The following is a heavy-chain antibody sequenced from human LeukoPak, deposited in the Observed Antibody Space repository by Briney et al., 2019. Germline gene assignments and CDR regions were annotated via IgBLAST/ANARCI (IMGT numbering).Heavy chain of an antibody. Sequence: PSETLSLTCTVAGYSISSGYYWGWIRQPPGKGLEWIGSIYHSGSTYYNPSLKSRVTISVDTSKNQFSLKLSSVTAADTAVYYCAREDWERGDAFDIWGQGTMVTVSS. J-gene: IGHJ3*02. V-gene: IGHV4-38-2*02. CDR1: GYSISSGYY. D-gene: IGHD1-26*01. CDR3: AREDWERGDAFDI. CDR2: IYHSGST.